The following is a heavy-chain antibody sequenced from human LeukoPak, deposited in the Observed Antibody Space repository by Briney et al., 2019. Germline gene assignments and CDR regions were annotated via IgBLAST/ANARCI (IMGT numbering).Heavy chain of an antibody. CDR2: MNEYGSEI. J-gene: IGHJ4*02. CDR3: ARPRGCGSSRCNNFDY. Sequence: GGSLRLSCSVSGFIFRDFSMSWVRQAPGKRLEWVAKMNEYGSEIFYVDSVKGRFTISRDNGKNSLYLQMNRLRAEDTAVYYCARPRGCGSSRCNNFDYWGQGTLVTVSS. V-gene: IGHV3-7*01. CDR1: GFIFRDFS. D-gene: IGHD2-2*01.